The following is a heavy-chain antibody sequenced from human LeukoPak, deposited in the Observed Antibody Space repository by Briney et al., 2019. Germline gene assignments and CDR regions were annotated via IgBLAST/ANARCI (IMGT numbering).Heavy chain of an antibody. V-gene: IGHV3-64*01. CDR1: GFTFSSYA. J-gene: IGHJ4*02. CDR2: ISSNGGST. Sequence: PGGSLRLSCAASGFTFSSYAMHWVRQAPGKGLEYVSSISSNGGSTYYANSVKGRFTISRDNSKNTLYLQMGSLRAEDMAVYYCARGGVNVAAAGFDYWSQGTLDTVYS. D-gene: IGHD6-13*01. CDR3: ARGGVNVAAAGFDY.